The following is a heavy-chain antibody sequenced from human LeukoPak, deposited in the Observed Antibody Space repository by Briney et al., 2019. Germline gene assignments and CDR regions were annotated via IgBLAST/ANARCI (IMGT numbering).Heavy chain of an antibody. CDR3: ARDPFDYYDSSGYYSIDY. CDR1: GYSISSGYY. V-gene: IGHV4-38-2*02. CDR2: IYHSGST. Sequence: PSETLSLTCTVSGYSISSGYYWGWIRQPPGKGLEWIGSIYHSGSTYYNPSLKSRVTISVDTSKNQFSLKLSSVTAADTAVYYCARDPFDYYDSSGYYSIDYWGQGTLVTVSS. D-gene: IGHD3-22*01. J-gene: IGHJ4*02.